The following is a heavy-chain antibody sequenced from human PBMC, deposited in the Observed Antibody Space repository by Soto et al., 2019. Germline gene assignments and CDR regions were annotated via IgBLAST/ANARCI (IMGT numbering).Heavy chain of an antibody. CDR3: ASSSLYGMDV. CDR1: GGSVSSDTHY. J-gene: IGHJ6*02. Sequence: PSETLSLTCTVSGGSVSSDTHYWSWIRQPPGKRLEWIGFIYSSGSTNYNPSLKSRVTMSVDTSKNQFSLKVGSVTAADTAVYYCASSSLYGMDVWGQGTTVTVSS. CDR2: IYSSGST. V-gene: IGHV4-61*01.